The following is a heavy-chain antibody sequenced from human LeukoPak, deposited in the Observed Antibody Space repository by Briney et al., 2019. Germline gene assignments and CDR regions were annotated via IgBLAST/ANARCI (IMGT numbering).Heavy chain of an antibody. CDR2: IYYSGST. J-gene: IGHJ3*02. CDR1: GGSISSGGYY. V-gene: IGHV4-61*08. CDR3: ARDDPPDAFDI. Sequence: SETLSLTCTVSGGSISSGGYYWSWIRQHPGKGLEWIGYIYYSGSTNYNPSLKSRVTISVDTSKNQFSLKLSSVTAADTAVYYCARDDPPDAFDIWGQGTMVTVSS.